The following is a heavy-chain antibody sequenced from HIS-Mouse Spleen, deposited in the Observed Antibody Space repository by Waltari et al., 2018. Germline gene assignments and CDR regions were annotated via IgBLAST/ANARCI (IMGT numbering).Heavy chain of an antibody. J-gene: IGHJ3*02. CDR3: ARDFHDFWSGYYGGDKKHDAFDI. Sequence: QVQLQESGPGLVKPSETLSLTCTVSGGSISSYYWSWIRQPAGKGLEWIRRSYTRGRHTSHPSLKSRVTMAVDTSKNQFSLKLSSVTAADTAVYYCARDFHDFWSGYYGGDKKHDAFDIWGQGTMVTVSS. CDR2: SYTRGRH. V-gene: IGHV4-4*07. D-gene: IGHD3-3*01. CDR1: GGSISSYY.